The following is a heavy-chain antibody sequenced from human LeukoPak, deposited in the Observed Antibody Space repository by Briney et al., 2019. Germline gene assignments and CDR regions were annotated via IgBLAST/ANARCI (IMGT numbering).Heavy chain of an antibody. V-gene: IGHV1-18*01. CDR2: ISAYNGNT. D-gene: IGHD3-10*01. CDR3: ARDGSGSYLKFDY. J-gene: IGHJ4*02. Sequence: ASVKVSCKASGYTFTSYGISWVRQAPGQGLEWMGWISAYNGNTKYAQKLQGRVTMTTDTSTSTADMELRSLRSDDTAVYYCARDGSGSYLKFDYWGQGTLVTVSS. CDR1: GYTFTSYG.